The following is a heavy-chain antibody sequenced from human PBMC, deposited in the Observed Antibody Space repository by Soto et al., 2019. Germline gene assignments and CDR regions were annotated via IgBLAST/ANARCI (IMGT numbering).Heavy chain of an antibody. CDR1: GFTFSSYA. CDR3: AKWGAGSKFDF. Sequence: GGSLRLSCAASGFTFSSYAMSWVRQALGKGLEWVSAIPGSGGSTYYADSVKGRFAISRDNSKNTLYLQMNSLRAEDTAVYYCAKWGAGSKFDFWGQGTLVTVSS. CDR2: IPGSGGST. J-gene: IGHJ4*02. V-gene: IGHV3-23*01. D-gene: IGHD1-26*01.